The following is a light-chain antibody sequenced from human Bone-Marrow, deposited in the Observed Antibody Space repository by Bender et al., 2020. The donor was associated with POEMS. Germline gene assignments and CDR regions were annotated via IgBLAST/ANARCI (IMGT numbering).Light chain of an antibody. CDR3: LIFYNDGPV. Sequence: QAVVTQEPSLTVSPGGTVTLTCGSSTGAVTRGHCPSGSHQNPGQAPRTLIYDTSNKRSWTPARFSGSLLGGKAALTLSGAQPEDEAEYYCLIFYNDGPVFGTGTQVTVL. CDR1: TGAVTRGHC. V-gene: IGLV7-46*01. CDR2: DTS. J-gene: IGLJ1*01.